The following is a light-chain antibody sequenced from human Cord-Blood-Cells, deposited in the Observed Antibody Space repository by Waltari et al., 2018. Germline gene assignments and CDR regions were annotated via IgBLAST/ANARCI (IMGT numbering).Light chain of an antibody. Sequence: EIVLTQSPATLSVSPGARATLSCRASQRVSSNLAWYQQKPGQAPRLLIYGASTRATGIPARFRGSGSGTEFTLTISSLQSEDFAVYYCQQYNNWPLTFGGGTKVEIK. CDR2: GAS. CDR1: QRVSSN. J-gene: IGKJ4*01. CDR3: QQYNNWPLT. V-gene: IGKV3-15*01.